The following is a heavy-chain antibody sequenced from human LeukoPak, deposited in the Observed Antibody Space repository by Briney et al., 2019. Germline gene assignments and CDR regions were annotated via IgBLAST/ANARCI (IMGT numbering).Heavy chain of an antibody. D-gene: IGHD4-17*01. J-gene: IGHJ4*02. Sequence: GGSLRLSCAASGFTFSSYSMNWVRQAPGKGLEWVSYISSSSSTIYYADSAKGRFTISRDNAKNSLYLQMNSLRAEDTAVYYCARRPARPYGDYPEDYWGQGTLVTVSS. V-gene: IGHV3-48*01. CDR1: GFTFSSYS. CDR2: ISSSSSTI. CDR3: ARRPARPYGDYPEDY.